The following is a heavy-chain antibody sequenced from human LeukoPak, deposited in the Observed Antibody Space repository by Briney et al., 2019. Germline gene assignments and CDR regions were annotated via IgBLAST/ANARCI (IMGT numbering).Heavy chain of an antibody. D-gene: IGHD3-3*01. CDR1: GFTFGSYS. CDR2: ISSSSSYI. Sequence: GGSLRLSCAASGFTFGSYSMNWVRQAPGKGLEWVSSISSSSSYIYYADSVKGRFTISRDNAKNSLYLQMNSLRAEDTAVYYCARGRITIFGVVITFDYWGQGTLVTVSS. CDR3: ARGRITIFGVVITFDY. J-gene: IGHJ4*02. V-gene: IGHV3-21*01.